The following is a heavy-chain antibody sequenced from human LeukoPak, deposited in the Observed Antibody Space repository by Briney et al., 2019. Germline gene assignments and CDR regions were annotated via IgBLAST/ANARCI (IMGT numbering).Heavy chain of an antibody. Sequence: GRSLRLSCTASGFSFSRSGMHWVRQAPGKGLEWVAVMSFDGSNKFYTDSVKGRFTISRDNSKNTLYLQMNTLSAEDTAIYYCAKRLTETNYNGMDVWGQGTLVTVSS. D-gene: IGHD2-8*01. CDR3: AKRLTETNYNGMDV. CDR2: MSFDGSNK. V-gene: IGHV3-30*18. CDR1: GFSFSRSG. J-gene: IGHJ6*02.